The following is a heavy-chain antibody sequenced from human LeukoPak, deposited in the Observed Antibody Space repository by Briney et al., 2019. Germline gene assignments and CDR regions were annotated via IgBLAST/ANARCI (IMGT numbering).Heavy chain of an antibody. CDR1: GGTFSSYA. Sequence: ASVTVSCKASGGTFSSYAISWVRQATGQGLEWMGGIIPIFGTANYAQRFPGRVTITADESTSSAYMELGSLRSEDTDVYYSARDHADYYDISGYYPWGQGTLVTVSS. J-gene: IGHJ5*02. CDR3: ARDHADYYDISGYYP. V-gene: IGHV1-69*13. CDR2: IIPIFGTA. D-gene: IGHD3-22*01.